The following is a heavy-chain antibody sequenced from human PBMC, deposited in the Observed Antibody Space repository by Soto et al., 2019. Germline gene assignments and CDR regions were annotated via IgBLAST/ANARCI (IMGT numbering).Heavy chain of an antibody. CDR1: GGSTHSGVYY. J-gene: IGHJ6*02. V-gene: IGHV4-30-4*08. CDR2: IFHSGST. CDR3: ARDRYYGSGTYYNFYSGMDV. D-gene: IGHD3-10*01. Sequence: SETLSLTCTVSGGSTHSGVYYWTWGGQTPRKRVEWIGNIFHSGSTYSTPSLQSRVTISLDTSKNHFSLKLSSVTPADTAVYYCARDRYYGSGTYYNFYSGMDVWGQGTTVTVSS.